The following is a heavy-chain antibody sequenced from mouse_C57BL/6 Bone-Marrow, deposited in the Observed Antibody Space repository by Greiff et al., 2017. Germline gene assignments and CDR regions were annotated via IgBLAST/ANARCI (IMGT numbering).Heavy chain of an antibody. Sequence: EVKVVESGGGLVKPGGSLKLSCAASGFTFSDYGMHWVRQAPEKGLEWVAYISSGSSTIYYADTVKGRFTISRDNAKNTLFLQMTSLRSEDTAMYYCATNTTVAYYAMDYWGQGTSVTVSS. CDR3: ATNTTVAYYAMDY. CDR2: ISSGSSTI. J-gene: IGHJ4*01. CDR1: GFTFSDYG. D-gene: IGHD1-1*01. V-gene: IGHV5-17*01.